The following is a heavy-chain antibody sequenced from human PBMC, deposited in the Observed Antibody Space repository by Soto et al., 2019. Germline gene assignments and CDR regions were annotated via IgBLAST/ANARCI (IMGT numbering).Heavy chain of an antibody. CDR1: GFTFSSYA. Sequence: GGSLRLSCAASGFTFSSYAMSWVRQAPGQGLECVSIVSSSGASTFYGDSVKGRFTISRDNSKNTLYLQMNSLRAEDTAVYFCAKGRGLAVAAPRHRFDYWGLGTLVTVSS. CDR2: VSSSGAST. D-gene: IGHD6-19*01. CDR3: AKGRGLAVAAPRHRFDY. V-gene: IGHV3-23*01. J-gene: IGHJ4*02.